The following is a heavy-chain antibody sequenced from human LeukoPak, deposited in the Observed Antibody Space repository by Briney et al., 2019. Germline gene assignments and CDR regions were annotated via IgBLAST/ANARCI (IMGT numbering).Heavy chain of an antibody. V-gene: IGHV3-23*01. CDR3: AKDRPRWRDYYDSSRRPPSTYYFDY. J-gene: IGHJ4*02. CDR2: ISGSGGST. Sequence: PGGSLRLSCAASGFTFSSYAMSWVRQAPGKGLEWVSAISGSGGSTYYADSVKARFTISRDNSKNTLYLQMNSLRAEDTAVYYCAKDRPRWRDYYDSSRRPPSTYYFDYWGQGTLVTVSS. D-gene: IGHD3-22*01. CDR1: GFTFSSYA.